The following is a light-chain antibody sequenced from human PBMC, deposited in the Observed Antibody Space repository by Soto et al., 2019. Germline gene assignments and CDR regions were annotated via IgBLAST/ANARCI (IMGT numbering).Light chain of an antibody. J-gene: IGLJ1*01. CDR3: CSYAGTNTFV. CDR1: SSDVGSYNL. CDR2: EGN. Sequence: QSALTQPASVSGSPGQSITISCTGTSSDVGSYNLVSWYQQHPGKAPKPMIYEGNKRPSGVSNRFSGSKSANTASLTISGFQTEDEADYYCCSYAGTNTFVFGTGTKVTVL. V-gene: IGLV2-23*01.